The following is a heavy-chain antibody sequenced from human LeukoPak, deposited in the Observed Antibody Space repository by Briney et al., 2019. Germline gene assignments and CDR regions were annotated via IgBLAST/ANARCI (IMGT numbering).Heavy chain of an antibody. V-gene: IGHV3-21*01. Sequence: GGSLRLSCAASGFTFSSYWMSWVRQAPGKGLEWVSSISSSGSYIYYADSVKGRFTISRDNAKISLDLQMNSLRADDTAVYYCARDYYGDYVFDYWGQGALVTVSS. CDR1: GFTFSSYW. D-gene: IGHD4-17*01. J-gene: IGHJ4*02. CDR2: ISSSGSYI. CDR3: ARDYYGDYVFDY.